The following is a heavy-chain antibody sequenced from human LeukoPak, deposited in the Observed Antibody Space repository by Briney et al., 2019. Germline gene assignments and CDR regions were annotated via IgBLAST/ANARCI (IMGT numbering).Heavy chain of an antibody. J-gene: IGHJ4*02. Sequence: GRSLRLSCAASGFTFSSYGMHWVRQAPGKGLEWVAVISYDGSNKYYADSVKGRFTISRDNSKNTLYLQMNSLRAEDTAVYYCAKVIEIWELSGIDHWGQGTLVTVSS. CDR3: AKVIEIWELSGIDH. CDR2: ISYDGSNK. D-gene: IGHD1-26*01. V-gene: IGHV3-30*18. CDR1: GFTFSSYG.